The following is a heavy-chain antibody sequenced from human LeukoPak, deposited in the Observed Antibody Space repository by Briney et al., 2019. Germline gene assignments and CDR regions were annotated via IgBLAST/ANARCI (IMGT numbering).Heavy chain of an antibody. Sequence: GASVKVSCKASGYTFTSYYIHWVRQAPGQGLEWMGIINPSGGTTSYAQKFQGRVTMTRDPSTSTVYMELSSLRSEDTAVYYCARVVVPALDAFDIWGQGTMVTVSS. CDR1: GYTFTSYY. CDR3: ARVVVPALDAFDI. CDR2: INPSGGTT. V-gene: IGHV1-46*01. J-gene: IGHJ3*02. D-gene: IGHD2-2*01.